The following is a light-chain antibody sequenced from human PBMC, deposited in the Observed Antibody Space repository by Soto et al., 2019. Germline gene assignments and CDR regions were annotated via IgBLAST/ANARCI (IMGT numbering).Light chain of an antibody. V-gene: IGKV3-20*01. Sequence: EIVLTQSPGSLYMSPGERATLSCRASQSVSSSHLAWYQQKPGQAPRLLIYGASSRATGIPDRFSGSGSGTDFTLTISRLEPADFAVYYCQQYGRSPYTFGQGTKLEIK. CDR3: QQYGRSPYT. CDR2: GAS. J-gene: IGKJ2*01. CDR1: QSVSSSH.